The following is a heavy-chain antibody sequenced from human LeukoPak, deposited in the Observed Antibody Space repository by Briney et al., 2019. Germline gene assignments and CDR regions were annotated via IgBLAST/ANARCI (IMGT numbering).Heavy chain of an antibody. CDR3: ARDSWVYYDFGSGPALNYYYYYMDV. CDR2: ISSSRSNI. CDR1: GFTFSSYS. J-gene: IGHJ6*03. Sequence: GGSLRLSCAASGFTFSSYSMNWVRQAPGKGLEWVSSISSSRSNIYYADSVKGRFTTSRDNAKNFLYLQMNSLRAEDTAVYYCARDSWVYYDFGSGPALNYYYYYMDVWGKGTTVTVSS. V-gene: IGHV3-21*01. D-gene: IGHD3-3*01.